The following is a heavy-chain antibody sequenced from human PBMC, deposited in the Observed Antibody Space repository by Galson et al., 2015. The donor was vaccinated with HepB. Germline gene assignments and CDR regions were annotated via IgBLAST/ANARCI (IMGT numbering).Heavy chain of an antibody. CDR3: ARDFARIAVADPDAFDI. V-gene: IGHV4-39*07. D-gene: IGHD6-19*01. CDR2: IYYSGST. Sequence: SETLSLTCTVSGGSISSSSYYWGWIRQPPGKGLEWIGSIYYSGSTYYNPSLKSRVTISVDTSKNQFSLKLSSVTAADTAVYYCARDFARIAVADPDAFDIWGQGTMVTVSS. CDR1: GGSISSSSYY. J-gene: IGHJ3*02.